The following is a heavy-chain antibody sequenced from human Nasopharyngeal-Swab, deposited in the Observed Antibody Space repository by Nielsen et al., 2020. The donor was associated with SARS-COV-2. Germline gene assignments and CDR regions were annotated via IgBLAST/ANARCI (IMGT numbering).Heavy chain of an antibody. D-gene: IGHD6-13*01. CDR1: GFTFSSYA. Sequence: GGSLRLSCVASGFTFSSYAITWVRQAPGKGLEWVSWTGGTGDTHFADSVKGRFTISRDNSKNTVDLQMNSLRVEDTAVYYCVRDGGDSTSLGDYWGQGTQVTVSS. CDR3: VRDGGDSTSLGDY. CDR2: TGGTGDT. V-gene: IGHV3-23*01. J-gene: IGHJ4*02.